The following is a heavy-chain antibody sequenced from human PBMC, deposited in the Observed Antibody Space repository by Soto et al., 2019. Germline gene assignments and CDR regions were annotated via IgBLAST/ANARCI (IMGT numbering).Heavy chain of an antibody. CDR2: IYSSGST. CDR3: ARNSGSYADY. Sequence: SETLSLTCAVSGYSISSSNWWGWIRQPPGKGLEWIGYIYSSGSTYYNPSLKSRVTMSLDTSKNQFSLKLTSVTAVDTAVYYCARNSGSYADYWGQGTLVTVSS. V-gene: IGHV4-28*01. J-gene: IGHJ4*02. CDR1: GYSISSSNW. D-gene: IGHD1-26*01.